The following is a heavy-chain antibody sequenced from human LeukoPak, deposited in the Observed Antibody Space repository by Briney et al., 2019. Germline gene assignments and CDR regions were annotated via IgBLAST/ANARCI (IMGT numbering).Heavy chain of an antibody. Sequence: GGSLRLSCATSGFTFSSYWMHWVRQAPGKGLVWVSRINTDGSRTSYADPVKGRFTISRDNAKNTLYLQMNSLRAEDTAVYYCASRSGWAGDDYWGQGTLVTVSS. D-gene: IGHD6-19*01. CDR2: INTDGSRT. V-gene: IGHV3-74*01. CDR3: ASRSGWAGDDY. CDR1: GFTFSSYW. J-gene: IGHJ4*02.